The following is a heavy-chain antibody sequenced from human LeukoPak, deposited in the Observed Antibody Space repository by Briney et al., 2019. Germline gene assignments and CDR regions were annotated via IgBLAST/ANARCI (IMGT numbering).Heavy chain of an antibody. CDR1: GFTFSSYW. V-gene: IGHV3-11*04. D-gene: IGHD3-10*01. CDR2: ISSSGSTI. J-gene: IGHJ4*02. CDR3: ARDVLLWFGEYYFDY. Sequence: GGSLRLSCAASGFTFSSYWVSWIRQAPGKGLEWVSYISSSGSTIYYADSVKGRFTISRDNAKNSLYLQMNSLRAEDTAVYYCARDVLLWFGEYYFDYWGQGTLVTVSS.